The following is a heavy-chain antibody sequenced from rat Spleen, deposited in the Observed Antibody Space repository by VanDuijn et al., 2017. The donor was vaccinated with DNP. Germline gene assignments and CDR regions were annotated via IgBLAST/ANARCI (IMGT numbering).Heavy chain of an antibody. J-gene: IGHJ3*01. V-gene: IGHV5-22*01. Sequence: EVQLVASGGGLVQPGRSMKLSCAASGFTFSDYHMAWVRQAPGKGLEWVATISFVGGNTYYGDSVKGRFTISRDNAENTLYLQMNSLRSEDTATYFCARQEVRRLYWCAYWGQGTLVTVSS. D-gene: IGHD1-11*01. CDR2: ISFVGGNT. CDR1: GFTFSDYH. CDR3: ARQEVRRLYWCAY.